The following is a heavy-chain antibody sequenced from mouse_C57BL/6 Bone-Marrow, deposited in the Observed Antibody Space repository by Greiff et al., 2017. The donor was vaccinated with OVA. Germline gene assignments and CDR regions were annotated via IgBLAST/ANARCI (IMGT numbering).Heavy chain of an antibody. Sequence: QVQLQQPGAELVKPGASVKMSCKASGYTFTSYWITWVKQRPGQGLEWIGDIYPGSGSTNYNAKFKSKATLTVDTTSSKAYMQLSSLTSEDSAGYYCSRNGYDRAWFAYWGQGTLVTVSA. CDR2: IYPGSGST. D-gene: IGHD2-2*01. J-gene: IGHJ3*01. CDR1: GYTFTSYW. V-gene: IGHV1-55*01. CDR3: SRNGYDRAWFAY.